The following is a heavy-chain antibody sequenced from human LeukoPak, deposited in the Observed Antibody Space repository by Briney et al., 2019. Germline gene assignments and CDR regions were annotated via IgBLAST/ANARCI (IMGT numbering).Heavy chain of an antibody. CDR3: AKVHYSNAPFFDY. CDR1: GYTFTDYY. CDR2: INPKTGGT. V-gene: IGHV1-2*02. Sequence: ASVKVSCKASGYTFTDYYIHWVRQAPGQGLEWMAWINPKTGGTNSAQNFQGRVAVTRDTSITTTNMALTRLTSDDTAVYYCAKVHYSNAPFFDYWGQGTLVTVSS. D-gene: IGHD6-13*01. J-gene: IGHJ4*02.